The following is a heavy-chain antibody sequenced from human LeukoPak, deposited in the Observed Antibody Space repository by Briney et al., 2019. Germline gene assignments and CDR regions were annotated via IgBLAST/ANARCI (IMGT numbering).Heavy chain of an antibody. D-gene: IGHD6-13*01. J-gene: IGHJ4*02. CDR1: GFTFSNAW. CDR3: TSTHSTTWYPLDY. V-gene: IGHV3-15*01. Sequence: PGGSLRLSCAASGFTFSNAWMNWVRQAPGKGLEWVGRIKTKPDGGTTDYAASVKGRFTISRDDSKNIAYLQMNSLKIEDTAVYFCTSTHSTTWYPLDYWGQGTLVTVSS. CDR2: IKTKPDGGTT.